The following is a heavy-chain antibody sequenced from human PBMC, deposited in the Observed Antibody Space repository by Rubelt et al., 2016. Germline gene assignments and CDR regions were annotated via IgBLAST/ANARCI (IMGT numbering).Heavy chain of an antibody. V-gene: IGHV3-74*01. CDR3: ARGYDRSGYPATPFDY. Sequence: LVGLGGGVVQPGRSLRLSCAASGFTFSSYWMHWVRQAPGKGLVWVSRIYSDVSSTTYADSVKGRFTISRDNAKNTLYLQMNSLRAEDTAVYYCARGYDRSGYPATPFDYWGQGTLVPVSS. CDR2: IYSDVSST. D-gene: IGHD3-22*01. J-gene: IGHJ4*02. CDR1: GFTFSSYW.